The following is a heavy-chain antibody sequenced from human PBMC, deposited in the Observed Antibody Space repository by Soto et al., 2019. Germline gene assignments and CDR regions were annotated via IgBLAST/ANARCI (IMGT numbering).Heavy chain of an antibody. Sequence: EVQLVESGGGLVQPGGSLRLSGAASGFSFSTYSMNWVRQAPGKGLEWVSYISSRSYTIYYIDSVKGRFTIARDNAKSSLYLQTNSLRDGDTAVYYGARGGSSPDNGMDDWGQGTTVTVS. CDR2: ISSRSYTI. CDR1: GFSFSTYS. CDR3: ARGGSSPDNGMDD. V-gene: IGHV3-48*02. J-gene: IGHJ6*02. D-gene: IGHD3-16*01.